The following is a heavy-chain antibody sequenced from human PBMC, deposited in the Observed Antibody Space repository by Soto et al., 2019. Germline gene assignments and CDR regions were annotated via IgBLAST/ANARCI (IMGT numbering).Heavy chain of an antibody. J-gene: IGHJ4*02. Sequence: PSETLSLTCTVSGGSISSYYWSWIRQPPGKGLEWIGYIYYSGSTNYNPSLKSRVTISVDTSKNQFSLKLSSVTAADTAVYYCARNTYYDFWSGYYGFDYWGQGTLVTVSS. D-gene: IGHD3-3*01. CDR2: IYYSGST. V-gene: IGHV4-59*08. CDR3: ARNTYYDFWSGYYGFDY. CDR1: GGSISSYY.